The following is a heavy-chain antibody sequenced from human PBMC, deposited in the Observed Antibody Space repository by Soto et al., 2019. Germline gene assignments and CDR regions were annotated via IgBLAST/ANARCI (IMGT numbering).Heavy chain of an antibody. V-gene: IGHV3-30*18. CDR1: GFTFSRYA. J-gene: IGHJ6*02. D-gene: IGHD6-19*01. CDR2: ISYDGSNE. CDR3: AKGRGGWRNYGMDV. Sequence: QVKLVESGGGVVQPGRSLRLSCVASGFTFSRYAMHWVRQAPGKGLKWVTIISYDGSNEYYADSVKGRFTISRDNSKNKMYLQMNSLRAEDTAVYSCAKGRGGWRNYGMDVWGQGTTVTVSS.